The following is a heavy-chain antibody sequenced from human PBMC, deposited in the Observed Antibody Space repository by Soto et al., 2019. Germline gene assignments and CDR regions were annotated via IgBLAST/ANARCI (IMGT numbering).Heavy chain of an antibody. J-gene: IGHJ4*02. V-gene: IGHV3-11*01. CDR1: GFTFSDYY. Sequence: GSLRLSCAASGFTFSDYYIHWIRRAPGKGLEWISYISGNGEVIQYAASARGRFTISRDNAENSVYLEMESLRDEDTALYYCARDVDAHFRTYFDYWGRGTLVTVSS. D-gene: IGHD2-21*01. CDR2: ISGNGEVI. CDR3: ARDVDAHFRTYFDY.